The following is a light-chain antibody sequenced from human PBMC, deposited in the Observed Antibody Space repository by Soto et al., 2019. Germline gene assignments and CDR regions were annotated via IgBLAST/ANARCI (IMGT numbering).Light chain of an antibody. V-gene: IGLV2-14*03. CDR2: DVS. Sequence: QSALTQPASVSGSPGQSITISCTGTRSDVGGYNYVSWYQHHPGKVPQLMIFDVSNRPSGVSNRFSGSKSGNTASLTISGLQAEDEADYYRYSYTSSNTYVFGTGTKLTVL. CDR1: RSDVGGYNY. CDR3: YSYTSSNTYV. J-gene: IGLJ1*01.